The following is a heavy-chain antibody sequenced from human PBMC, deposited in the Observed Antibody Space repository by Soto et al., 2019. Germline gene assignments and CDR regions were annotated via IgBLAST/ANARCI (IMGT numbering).Heavy chain of an antibody. J-gene: IGHJ4*02. V-gene: IGHV1-18*01. Sequence: QVHLVQSGAEVRKPGASVKVSCKGSGYTFTSYGIAWVRQAPGQGLEWMGWISAHNDNTNYAQKVQGRDTVTRDTSPSTAYMELLNLRSADTAVYYCAGGRYGDYWWQGTLVTVSS. CDR1: GYTFTSYG. D-gene: IGHD1-1*01. CDR2: ISAHNDNT. CDR3: AGGRYGDY.